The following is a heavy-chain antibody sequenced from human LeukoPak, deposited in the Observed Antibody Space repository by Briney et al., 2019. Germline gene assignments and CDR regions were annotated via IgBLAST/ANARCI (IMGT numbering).Heavy chain of an antibody. Sequence: GGSLRLSCAASGFTFSSYGMHWVRQAPGKGLEWVAFIRYDGSNKYYADSVKGRFTISRDSSQNTLYLQMNSLRAEDTAVYYCAKEHSSTWYGREYFDYWGQGTLVTVSS. J-gene: IGHJ4*02. CDR2: IRYDGSNK. CDR3: AKEHSSTWYGREYFDY. CDR1: GFTFSSYG. D-gene: IGHD6-13*01. V-gene: IGHV3-30*02.